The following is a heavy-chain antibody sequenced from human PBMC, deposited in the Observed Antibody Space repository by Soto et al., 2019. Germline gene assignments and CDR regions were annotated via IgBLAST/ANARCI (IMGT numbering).Heavy chain of an antibody. V-gene: IGHV3-9*01. CDR2: ISWNSGSI. J-gene: IGHJ6*02. D-gene: IGHD6-13*01. CDR3: AKDRISSSRGMDI. CDR1: GFTFDDYA. Sequence: GGSLRLSCAASGFTFDDYAIHWVRQAPGKGLEWVSGISWNSGSIGYADSVKGRFTISRDNAKNSLYLQMNSRRAEDAALYYCAKDRISSSRGMDIWGQGTTVTVSS.